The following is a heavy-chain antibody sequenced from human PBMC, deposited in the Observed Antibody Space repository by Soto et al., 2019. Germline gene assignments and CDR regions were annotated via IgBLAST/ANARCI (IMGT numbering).Heavy chain of an antibody. CDR1: GFTLDDYT. CDR2: VGWNGGDT. D-gene: IGHD2-2*01. Sequence: VQLVESGGGLVQPGGSLRLSCAASGFTLDDYTMHWVRQAPGKGLEWVSGVGWNGGDTVYADSVKGRFTVSRDNTKNSLYLEVNSLRAEDTAIYYCAKDRAVVVPVSTSYFHYYGLDVWGQGTTVTVS. CDR3: AKDRAVVVPVSTSYFHYYGLDV. V-gene: IGHV3-9*01. J-gene: IGHJ6*02.